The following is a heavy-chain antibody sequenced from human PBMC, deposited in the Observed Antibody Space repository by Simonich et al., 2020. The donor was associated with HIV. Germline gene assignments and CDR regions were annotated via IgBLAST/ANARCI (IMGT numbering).Heavy chain of an antibody. Sequence: EVQLVESGGGLVQPGRSLRLSCAASGFTFDDYAMHWVRHAPGKCREWVTGIRWKSGSKGDADSVKGRFTISRDNAKNSLYLQMNRLRAEDMALYYCAKDRYSSSSGSFDYWGQGTLVTVSS. CDR3: AKDRYSSSSGSFDY. D-gene: IGHD6-6*01. CDR2: IRWKSGSK. CDR1: GFTFDDYA. J-gene: IGHJ4*02. V-gene: IGHV3-9*03.